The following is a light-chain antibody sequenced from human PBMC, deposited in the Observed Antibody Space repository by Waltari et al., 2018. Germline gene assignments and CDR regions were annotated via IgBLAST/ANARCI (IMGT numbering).Light chain of an antibody. CDR2: AES. J-gene: IGKJ1*01. V-gene: IGKV1-39*01. CDR3: QQSYSTPPT. CDR1: QSISSY. Sequence: DIQMTQSPSSLSASVGDRVTITCRASQSISSYLNWYQQKPGEAPKLLIYAESSLQSGVPSRVSGSGSGTDFTLTISSLQPEDFATYYCQQSYSTPPTFGQGTKVEIK.